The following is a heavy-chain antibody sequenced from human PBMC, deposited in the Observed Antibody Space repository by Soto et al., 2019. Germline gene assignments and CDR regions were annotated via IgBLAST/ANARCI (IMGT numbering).Heavy chain of an antibody. CDR1: GGSITSSSYY. V-gene: IGHV4-39*01. CDR3: ATQEVGGTYVYTFDP. J-gene: IGHJ5*02. CDR2: IYYSGST. Sequence: SETLSLTCTVSGGSITSSSYYWGWIRHPPGEGLEWIGSIYYSGSTYYNPSLKSRVTISIDTSKNQFSLKLSSVTAADTAVYYCATQEVGGTYVYTFDPWGQGTLVTVSS. D-gene: IGHD1-26*01.